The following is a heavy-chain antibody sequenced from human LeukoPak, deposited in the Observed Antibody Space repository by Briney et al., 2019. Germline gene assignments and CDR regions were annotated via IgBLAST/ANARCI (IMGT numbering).Heavy chain of an antibody. D-gene: IGHD2-21*02. CDR1: GLTVSSDY. CDR2: IYSGGST. J-gene: IGHJ4*02. CDR3: ARGGGAYCGGDCYRNFDY. V-gene: IGHV3-66*02. Sequence: GGSLRLSCAASGLTVSSDYMSWVRQAPGKGLEWVSGIYSGGSTYYADSVKGRFTISRENQKNTLSLQINSLRVEDTAVYYCARGGGAYCGGDCYRNFDYWGQGTQVTVSS.